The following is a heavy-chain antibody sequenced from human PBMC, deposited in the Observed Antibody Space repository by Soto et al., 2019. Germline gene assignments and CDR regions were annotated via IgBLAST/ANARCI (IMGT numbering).Heavy chain of an antibody. CDR2: IYPSDSDT. V-gene: IGHV5-51*01. D-gene: IGHD6-6*01. CDR3: AGPYSSSSEYYYYGMDV. CDR1: GYSFTSYW. Sequence: GESLKISCKGSGYSFTSYWIGWVRQMPGKGLEWMGIIYPSDSDTSYSPSFQGQVTISADKSISTAYLQWSSLKASDTAMYYCAGPYSSSSEYYYYGMDVWGQGTTVTVSS. J-gene: IGHJ6*02.